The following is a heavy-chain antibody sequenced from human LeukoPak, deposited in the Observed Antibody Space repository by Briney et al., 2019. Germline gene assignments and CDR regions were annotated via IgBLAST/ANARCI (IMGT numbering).Heavy chain of an antibody. D-gene: IGHD5-12*01. V-gene: IGHV4-34*01. CDR3: AGAPVDTTLRLSAFDM. Sequence: PSPTLSLTCPLYAGSFSAHYWSWIRQSPGNGLEWIGDINHRGDTNSNPSLKTRVTMSLDTSKNHFSLKVNSVTAADTAVYYWAGAPVDTTLRLSAFDMWGQGTSVTVSS. CDR2: INHRGDT. J-gene: IGHJ3*02. CDR1: AGSFSAHY.